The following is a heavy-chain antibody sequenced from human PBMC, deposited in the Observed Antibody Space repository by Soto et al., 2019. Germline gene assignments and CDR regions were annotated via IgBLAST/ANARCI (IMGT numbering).Heavy chain of an antibody. Sequence: GGSLRLSCAASGFTFSSYDMHWVRQATGKGLEWVSAIGTAGDTYYPGSVKGRFTISGENAKNSLYLQMNSLRAGDTAVYYCAREFPITMVRGGYMDVWGKGTTVTVSS. CDR1: GFTFSSYD. J-gene: IGHJ6*03. D-gene: IGHD3-10*01. V-gene: IGHV3-13*01. CDR2: IGTAGDT. CDR3: AREFPITMVRGGYMDV.